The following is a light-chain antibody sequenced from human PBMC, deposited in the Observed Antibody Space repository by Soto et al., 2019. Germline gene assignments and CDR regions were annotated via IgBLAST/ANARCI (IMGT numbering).Light chain of an antibody. CDR3: QKYYNSRRT. CDR2: AAI. CDR1: PGIATY. Sequence: DIQMTQSPSSLSSSVGDRVTITCRASPGIATYLAWYQQKPGKVPKLLIYAAITLQSGIPSRFSGSGSGTDFTLTISSLQPEDVPTYYCQKYYNSRRTLGPGNKVEIK. V-gene: IGKV1-27*01. J-gene: IGKJ1*01.